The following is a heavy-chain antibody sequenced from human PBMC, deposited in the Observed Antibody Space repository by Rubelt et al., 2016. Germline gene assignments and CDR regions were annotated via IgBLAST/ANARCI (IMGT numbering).Heavy chain of an antibody. J-gene: IGHJ6*02. CDR2: VSGSGGST. D-gene: IGHD6-13*01. V-gene: IGHV3-23*01. Sequence: RQAPGKGLEWVSAVSGSGGSTYYADSVKGRFTISRDNSKNTLYLQMNSLRAEDTAVYYCATLAAAGLMDVWGQGTTVTVSS. CDR3: ATLAAAGLMDV.